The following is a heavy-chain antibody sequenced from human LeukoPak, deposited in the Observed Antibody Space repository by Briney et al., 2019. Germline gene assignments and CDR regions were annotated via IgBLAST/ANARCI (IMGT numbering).Heavy chain of an antibody. CDR3: ATYLLAAAGDADY. V-gene: IGHV1-24*01. D-gene: IGHD6-13*01. Sequence: ASVKVSCKVSGYTLTELSMHWVRQAPGKGLEWMGGFDPEDGETIYAQKFQGRVAMTEDTSTDTAYMELSSLRSEDTAVYYCATYLLAAAGDADYWGQGTLVTVSS. CDR1: GYTLTELS. CDR2: FDPEDGET. J-gene: IGHJ4*02.